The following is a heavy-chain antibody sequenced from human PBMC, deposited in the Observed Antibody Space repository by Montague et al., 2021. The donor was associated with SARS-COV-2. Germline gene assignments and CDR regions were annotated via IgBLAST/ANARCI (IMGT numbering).Heavy chain of an antibody. CDR3: ARREYSYGWGD. CDR2: YIGNT. J-gene: IGHJ4*02. Sequence: YIGNTYYSPSLKSRLTISVDTSKNQFSLKLNSVTAADTALYYCARREYSYGWGDWGQGTLVT. D-gene: IGHD5-18*01. V-gene: IGHV4-39*01.